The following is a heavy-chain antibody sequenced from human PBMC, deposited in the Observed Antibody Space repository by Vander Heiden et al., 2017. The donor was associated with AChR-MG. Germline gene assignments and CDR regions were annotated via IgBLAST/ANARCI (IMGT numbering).Heavy chain of an antibody. CDR3: AKGARSTVTKWIDY. J-gene: IGHJ4*02. D-gene: IGHD4-17*01. CDR1: GFTFDDYA. Sequence: EVQLVESGGGLVQPGRSLRLSCAASGFTFDDYAMHWVRQAPGKGLEWVSGISWNSGSIGYADSVKGRFTISRDNAKNSLYLQMNSLRAEDTALYYCAKGARSTVTKWIDYWGQGTLVTVSS. V-gene: IGHV3-9*01. CDR2: ISWNSGSI.